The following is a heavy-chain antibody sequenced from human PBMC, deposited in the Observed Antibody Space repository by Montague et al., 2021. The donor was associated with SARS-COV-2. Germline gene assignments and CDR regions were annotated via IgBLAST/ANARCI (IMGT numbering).Heavy chain of an antibody. CDR2: IYTSGST. Sequence: TLSLTCTVSGGSISTSSYYWSWIRQPAGKGLEWIGRIYTSGSTYYNPSLKSRVTISVDTSKNQFSLKLSSVTAADTAVYYCARGTHYDILTSYYRDGMDVWGQGTTVTVSS. CDR1: GGSISTSSYY. CDR3: ARGTHYDILTSYYRDGMDV. D-gene: IGHD3-9*01. V-gene: IGHV4-61*02. J-gene: IGHJ6*02.